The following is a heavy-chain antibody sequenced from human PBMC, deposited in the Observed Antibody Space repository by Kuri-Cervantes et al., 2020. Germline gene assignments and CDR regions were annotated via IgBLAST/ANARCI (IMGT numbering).Heavy chain of an antibody. CDR1: GFTFDDYA. Sequence: GGSLRLSCAASGFTFDDYAMHWVRQAPGKGLEWVSGISWNSGSIGYADSVKGRFTISSDNSKNTLYLQMNSLRAEDTAVYYCARDLGYSYGFFGYYYGMDVWGQGTTVTVSS. CDR2: ISWNSGSI. J-gene: IGHJ6*02. D-gene: IGHD5-18*01. V-gene: IGHV3-9*01. CDR3: ARDLGYSYGFFGYYYGMDV.